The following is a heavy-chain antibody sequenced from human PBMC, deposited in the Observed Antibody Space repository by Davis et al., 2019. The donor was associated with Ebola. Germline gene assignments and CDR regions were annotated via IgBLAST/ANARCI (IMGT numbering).Heavy chain of an antibody. J-gene: IGHJ4*02. D-gene: IGHD4-17*01. CDR3: ARYSDYGDYVGYFDY. Sequence: PGGSLRLSCAASGFTFSSYSMNWVRQAPGKGLEWVSYISSSSSTIYYADSVKGRFTISRDNAKNSLYLQMNSLRAEDTAVYYCARYSDYGDYVGYFDYWGQGTLVTVSS. CDR1: GFTFSSYS. CDR2: ISSSSSTI. V-gene: IGHV3-48*01.